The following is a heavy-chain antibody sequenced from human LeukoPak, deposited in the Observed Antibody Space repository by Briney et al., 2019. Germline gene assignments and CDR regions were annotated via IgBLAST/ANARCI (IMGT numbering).Heavy chain of an antibody. CDR1: GGSFSGYY. D-gene: IGHD6-13*01. CDR3: ARSITSSWYGDFQH. Sequence: PSETLSLTCAVCGGSFSGYYWSWIRQPPGKGLEWIGEINHSGSTNYNPSLKSRVTISVDTSKNQFSLKLNSVTAAVTAVYYCARSITSSWYGDFQHWGQGTLVTFSS. V-gene: IGHV4-34*01. CDR2: INHSGST. J-gene: IGHJ1*01.